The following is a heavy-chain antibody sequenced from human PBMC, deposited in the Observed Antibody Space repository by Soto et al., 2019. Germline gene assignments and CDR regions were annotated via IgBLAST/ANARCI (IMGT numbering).Heavy chain of an antibody. V-gene: IGHV1-69*01. D-gene: IGHD1-26*01. CDR1: GGTFSSYA. CDR3: ARVRIVGSKYYYGMDV. Sequence: QVQLVQSGAEVKKPGSSVRVSCKASGGTFSSYAISWVRQAPGQGLEWMGGIIPIFGTENYAQKFQGRVTITADEHTRTAYMELRSRRSEDTAVYYCARVRIVGSKYYYGMDVWGQGTTVTVSS. J-gene: IGHJ6*02. CDR2: IIPIFGTE.